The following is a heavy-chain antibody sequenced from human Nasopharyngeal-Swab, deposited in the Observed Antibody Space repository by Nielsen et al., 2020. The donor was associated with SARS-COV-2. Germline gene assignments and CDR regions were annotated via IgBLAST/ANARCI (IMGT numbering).Heavy chain of an antibody. CDR3: ARGGEMATITRDAFDI. CDR1: GYTFTSYY. D-gene: IGHD5-24*01. J-gene: IGHJ3*02. CDR2: INPSGGST. Sequence: ASVKVSYKASGYTFTSYYMHWVRQAPGQGLEWMGIINPSGGSTSYAQKFQGRVTMTRDTSTSTVYMELSSLRSEDTAVYYCARGGEMATITRDAFDIWGQGTMVTVSS. V-gene: IGHV1-46*01.